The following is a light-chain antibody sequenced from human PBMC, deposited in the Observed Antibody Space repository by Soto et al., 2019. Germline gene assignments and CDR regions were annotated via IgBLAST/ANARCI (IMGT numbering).Light chain of an antibody. J-gene: IGKJ2*01. CDR2: GAS. V-gene: IGKV3-20*01. Sequence: EIVLTQSPGTLSLSPGERATLSCRASQSVSSSYLAWYQQKPGQAPRLLIYGASSRATVIPDRFSGSGSGSDFTLPISRLEPEDFAVYYCQQFGNSPPYTFGKGTKLEIK. CDR3: QQFGNSPPYT. CDR1: QSVSSSY.